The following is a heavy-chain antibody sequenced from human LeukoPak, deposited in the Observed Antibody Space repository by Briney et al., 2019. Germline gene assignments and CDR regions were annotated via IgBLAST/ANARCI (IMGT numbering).Heavy chain of an antibody. CDR3: VRDLYCGDCYSGDAFEI. J-gene: IGHJ3*02. CDR1: GDSVSSKSAA. Sequence: SQTLSLTCAISGDSVSSKSAAWNWIRQSPSRGLEWLGRTFYRSKWHNDYAVSVKSRITINPDTSKNQFSLQLNSVTPEDTAVYYCVRDLYCGDCYSGDAFEIWGQGTMVTVSS. D-gene: IGHD2-21*02. V-gene: IGHV6-1*01. CDR2: TFYRSKWHN.